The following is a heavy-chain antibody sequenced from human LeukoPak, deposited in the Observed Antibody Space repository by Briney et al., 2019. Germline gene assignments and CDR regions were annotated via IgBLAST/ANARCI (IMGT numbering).Heavy chain of an antibody. Sequence: QSGGSLRLSCAASGFTFSSNATNWVRQAPGKGLEWVSVISGSGDSTYYTDSVKGRFTISRDNSKNTLFLQMNSLRPEDTALYYCAKAVGGTFDYWGQGTLVTVSS. D-gene: IGHD1-26*01. CDR3: AKAVGGTFDY. J-gene: IGHJ4*02. CDR1: GFTFSSNA. CDR2: ISGSGDST. V-gene: IGHV3-23*01.